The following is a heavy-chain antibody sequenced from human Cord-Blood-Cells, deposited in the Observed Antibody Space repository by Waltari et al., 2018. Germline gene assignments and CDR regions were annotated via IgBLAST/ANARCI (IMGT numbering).Heavy chain of an antibody. CDR1: GFTFSSYS. CDR3: ARDPRKWELDY. Sequence: EVQLVESGGGLVKPGGSLRLSCAASGFTFSSYSMNGVRQAPGKGREWVSSMSSSSSYIYYADSGKGRFTISRDNAKNSLYLQMNSLRAEDTAVYYCARDPRKWELDYWGQGTLVTVSS. CDR2: MSSSSSYI. J-gene: IGHJ4*02. D-gene: IGHD1-26*01. V-gene: IGHV3-21*01.